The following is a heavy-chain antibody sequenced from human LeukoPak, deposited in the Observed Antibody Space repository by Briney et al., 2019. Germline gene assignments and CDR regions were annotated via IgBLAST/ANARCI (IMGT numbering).Heavy chain of an antibody. J-gene: IGHJ6*02. CDR2: IYSGGRT. Sequence: GGSLRLSCAASGFTVSSNYMSWVRQAPGKGLEWVSAIYSGGRTYYADSVKCRFTISRDNSKNTLYLQMNSLRAEDTAVYYCARDLDRVGMDVWGQGTTVTVSS. CDR1: GFTVSSNY. CDR3: ARDLDRVGMDV. V-gene: IGHV3-66*01.